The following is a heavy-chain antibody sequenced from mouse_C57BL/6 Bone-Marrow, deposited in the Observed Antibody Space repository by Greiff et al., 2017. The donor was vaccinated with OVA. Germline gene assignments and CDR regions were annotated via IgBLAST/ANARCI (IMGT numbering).Heavy chain of an antibody. CDR2: IHPNSGST. D-gene: IGHD1-1*01. CDR3: ARRGYYYGCFDD. V-gene: IGHV1-64*01. J-gene: IGHJ2*01. Sequence: QVQLKQPGAELVKPGASVKLSCKASGYTFTSYWMHWVKPRPGQGLEWIGMIHPNSGSTNYNEKFKSKATLTVDKSSSTAYMQLSSLTSEDSAVYYCARRGYYYGCFDDWGQGTTLTVSS. CDR1: GYTFTSYW.